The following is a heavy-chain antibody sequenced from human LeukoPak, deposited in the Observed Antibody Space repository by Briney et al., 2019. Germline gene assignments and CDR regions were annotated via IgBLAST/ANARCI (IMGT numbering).Heavy chain of an antibody. CDR3: ARVMTTVTTFKTYSYGMDV. J-gene: IGHJ6*02. CDR2: INHHGST. V-gene: IGHV4-34*01. D-gene: IGHD4-11*01. Sequence: SETLLNTCAVYGGSFSGSYWTWICKPPGTGLEWIGEINHHGSTNYSPSLNSRVTISLDTSKNQFSMRLSSVTASYTTVYYCARVMTTVTTFKTYSYGMDVWGQGTTVTVSS. CDR1: GGSFSGSY.